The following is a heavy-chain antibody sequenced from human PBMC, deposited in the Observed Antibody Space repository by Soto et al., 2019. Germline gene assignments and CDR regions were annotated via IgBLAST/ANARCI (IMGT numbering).Heavy chain of an antibody. Sequence: SVKDSCKASADTFSSSAFSWVRQAPGQGLEWMGGIIPFFHAANYAQRFQGRVTITADESTSTVYMELSSLRSEDTALYYCARDLISNYHYYGMDVWGQGTTVTVSS. V-gene: IGHV1-69*13. J-gene: IGHJ6*02. CDR1: ADTFSSSA. CDR2: IIPFFHAA. CDR3: ARDLISNYHYYGMDV.